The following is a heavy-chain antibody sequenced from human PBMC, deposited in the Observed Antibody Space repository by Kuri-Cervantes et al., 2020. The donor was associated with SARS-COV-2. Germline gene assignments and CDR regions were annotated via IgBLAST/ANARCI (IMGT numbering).Heavy chain of an antibody. D-gene: IGHD3-10*01. CDR1: GFTFSNAC. CDR3: ARVKDHPYGSGSRYYYYMDV. CDR2: IRYDGSNK. J-gene: IGHJ6*03. V-gene: IGHV3-33*08. Sequence: LSLTCTVSGFTFSNACMHWVRQAPGKGLEWVAFIRYDGSNKYYADSVKGRFTISRDNSKNTLYLQMNSLRAEDTTVYCCARVKDHPYGSGSRYYYYMDVWGKGTTVTVSS.